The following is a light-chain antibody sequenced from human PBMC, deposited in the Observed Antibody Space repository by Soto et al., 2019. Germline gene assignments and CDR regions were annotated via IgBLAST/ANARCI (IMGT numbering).Light chain of an antibody. Sequence: EIVMTQSPVTLSMSPGERDALSCRASQNVNNNLAWYQQKPGQAPRLLIYGVSARGTGVPARFSGSGSGTEFTFTISSLQSEDFAVYYRQQYSKWPPTFDRGTRLEIK. CDR1: QNVNNN. J-gene: IGKJ5*01. V-gene: IGKV3-15*01. CDR2: GVS. CDR3: QQYSKWPPT.